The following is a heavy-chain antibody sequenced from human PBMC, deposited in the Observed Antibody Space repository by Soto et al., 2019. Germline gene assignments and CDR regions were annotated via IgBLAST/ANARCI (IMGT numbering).Heavy chain of an antibody. Sequence: GGSLRLSCAASGFTFSSYAMSWVRQAPGKGLEWVSAISGSGGSTYYADSMKGRLTISRDNSKNTLYLQMNSLRAEDTAVYYCAKGVGGDFWRSPLDVWGQGTTVTVSS. CDR2: ISGSGGST. D-gene: IGHD3-3*01. CDR1: GFTFSSYA. CDR3: AKGVGGDFWRSPLDV. J-gene: IGHJ6*02. V-gene: IGHV3-23*01.